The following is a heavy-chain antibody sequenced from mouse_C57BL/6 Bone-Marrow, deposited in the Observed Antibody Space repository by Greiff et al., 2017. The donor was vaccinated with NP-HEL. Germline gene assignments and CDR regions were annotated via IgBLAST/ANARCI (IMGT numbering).Heavy chain of an antibody. V-gene: IGHV5-17*01. D-gene: IGHD1-1*01. CDR2: ISSGSSTI. Sequence: EVKVVESGGGLVKPGGSLKLSCAASGFTFSDYGMHWVRQAPEKGLEWVAYISSGSSTIYYADTVKGRFTISRDNAKNTLYLQMTSLRSEDTAMYYCAKDYYGSKDYWGQGTTLTVSS. CDR3: AKDYYGSKDY. CDR1: GFTFSDYG. J-gene: IGHJ2*01.